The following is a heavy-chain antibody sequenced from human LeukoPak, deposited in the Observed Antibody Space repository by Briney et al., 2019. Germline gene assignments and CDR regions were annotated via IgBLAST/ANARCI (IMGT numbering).Heavy chain of an antibody. V-gene: IGHV3-23*01. D-gene: IGHD7-27*01. CDR3: ARELTGDRGFDY. Sequence: PGGSLRLSCAASGLTFSSHTMNWVRQAPGKGLEWVSAITSSGGSTYYADTVKGRFTISRDNAKNSLYLQMNSLRAEDTAVYYCARELTGDRGFDYWGQGTLVTVSS. J-gene: IGHJ4*02. CDR2: ITSSGGST. CDR1: GLTFSSHT.